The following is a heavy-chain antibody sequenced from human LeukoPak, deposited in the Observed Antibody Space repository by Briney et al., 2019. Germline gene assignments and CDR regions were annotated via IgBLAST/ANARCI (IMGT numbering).Heavy chain of an antibody. CDR3: ARGPLYDSSGYFGY. CDR2: IYYSGNT. J-gene: IGHJ4*02. D-gene: IGHD3-22*01. Sequence: SETLSLTCTVSGASISTSYYYWGWIRQPPGKGLEWIGSIYYSGNTYYNPSLKSRVTISVDTSKNQFSLKLSSVTAADTAVYYCARGPLYDSSGYFGYWGQGTLVTVSS. V-gene: IGHV4-39*01. CDR1: GASISTSYYY.